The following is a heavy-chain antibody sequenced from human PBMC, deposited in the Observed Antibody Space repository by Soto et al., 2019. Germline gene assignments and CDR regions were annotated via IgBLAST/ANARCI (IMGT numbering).Heavy chain of an antibody. CDR3: ARGRGYYYDSSGRVDH. V-gene: IGHV4-34*01. D-gene: IGHD3-22*01. CDR2: INHSGST. CDR1: GGSFSGYY. J-gene: IGHJ4*02. Sequence: SETLSLTCAVYGGSFSGYYWSWIRQPPGKGLEWIGEINHSGSTNYNPSLKSRVTISVDTSKNQFSLKLSSVTAADTAVYYCARGRGYYYDSSGRVDHWGQGTLVTVSS.